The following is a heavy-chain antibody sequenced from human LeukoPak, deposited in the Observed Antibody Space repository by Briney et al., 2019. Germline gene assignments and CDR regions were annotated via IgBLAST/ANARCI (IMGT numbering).Heavy chain of an antibody. J-gene: IGHJ4*02. CDR1: GYTFTGYY. V-gene: IGHV1-2*02. CDR3: ARADLLTGYYILDF. Sequence: ASVKVSCKASGYTFTGYYIHWVRQAPGQGLEWMGWINPNSGATNFAQKFQGRVSMTRDTSITTAYMELSRLRSDDTAVYYCARADLLTGYYILDFWGQGTLVTVSS. CDR2: INPNSGAT. D-gene: IGHD3-9*01.